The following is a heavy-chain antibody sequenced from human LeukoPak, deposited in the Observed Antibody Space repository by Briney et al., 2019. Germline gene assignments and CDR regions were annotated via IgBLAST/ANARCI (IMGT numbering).Heavy chain of an antibody. D-gene: IGHD3-22*01. V-gene: IGHV1-18*01. Sequence: ASVKVSCKASGYTFTSYGISGVRQAPGQGLEWMGWISAYNGNTNYAQKLQGRVTMTTDTSTSTAYMELRSLRADDTAVYYCAREICPYDSSGPLRYWGQGTLVTVSS. CDR1: GYTFTSYG. CDR3: AREICPYDSSGPLRY. CDR2: ISAYNGNT. J-gene: IGHJ4*02.